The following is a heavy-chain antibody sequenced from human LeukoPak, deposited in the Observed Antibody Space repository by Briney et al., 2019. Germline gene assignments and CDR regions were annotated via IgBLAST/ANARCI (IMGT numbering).Heavy chain of an antibody. CDR1: GFTFSSHG. D-gene: IGHD6-19*01. V-gene: IGHV3-33*01. J-gene: IGHJ4*02. CDR3: ARDGTGSNSGWYIH. CDR2: IWYDGSNK. Sequence: GGSLRLSCAASGFTFSSHGMHWVRQAPGKGLEWEAVIWYDGSNKYYADSVKGRFTISRDNSKNTLYLQMNSLRAEDTAVYYCARDGTGSNSGWYIHWGQGALVTVSS.